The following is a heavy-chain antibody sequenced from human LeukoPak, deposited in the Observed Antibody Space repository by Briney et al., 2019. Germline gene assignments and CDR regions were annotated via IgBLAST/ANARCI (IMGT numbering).Heavy chain of an antibody. CDR3: ARTYYDFWSGYYPYYYYGMDV. CDR2: ISYDGSNK. Sequence: GRSLRLSCAASGFTFSSYAMHWVRQAPGKGLEWVAVISYDGSNKYYADSVKGRFTISRDNSKNTLYLQMNSLRAEDTAVYYCARTYYDFWSGYYPYYYYGMDVWGQGTTATVSS. J-gene: IGHJ6*02. CDR1: GFTFSSYA. V-gene: IGHV3-30-3*01. D-gene: IGHD3-3*01.